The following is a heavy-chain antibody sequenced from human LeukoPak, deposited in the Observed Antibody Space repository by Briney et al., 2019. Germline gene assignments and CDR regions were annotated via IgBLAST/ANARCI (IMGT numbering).Heavy chain of an antibody. V-gene: IGHV3-30*18. CDR1: GFTFSSYG. CDR2: ISYDGSNK. J-gene: IGHJ4*02. CDR3: AKPTGYYDSSDPFDY. Sequence: GGSLRLSCAASGFTFSSYGMHWVRQAPGKGLEWVAVISYDGSNKYYADSVKSRFTISRDNSKNTLYLQMNSLRAEDTAVYYCAKPTGYYDSSDPFDYWGQGTLVTVSS. D-gene: IGHD3-22*01.